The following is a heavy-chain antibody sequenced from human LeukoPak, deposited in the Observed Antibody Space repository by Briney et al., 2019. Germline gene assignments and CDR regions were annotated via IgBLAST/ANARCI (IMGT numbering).Heavy chain of an antibody. CDR3: ARELNGAFDP. D-gene: IGHD1-1*01. Sequence: EGSLRPSCAASGFTFSSYSMNWVRQAPGKGLEWVSSISSSSSYIYYADSVKGRFTISRDNAKNSLYLQMNSLRASDTAVYYCARELNGAFDPWGQGTLVTVSS. V-gene: IGHV3-21*01. CDR1: GFTFSSYS. CDR2: ISSSSSYI. J-gene: IGHJ5*02.